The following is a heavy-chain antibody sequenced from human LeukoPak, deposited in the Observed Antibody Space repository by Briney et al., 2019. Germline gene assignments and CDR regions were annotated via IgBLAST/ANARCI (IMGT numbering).Heavy chain of an antibody. J-gene: IGHJ3*01. D-gene: IGHD3-16*02. V-gene: IGHV4-4*09. CDR3: ARLTEYQLTYRFYGFDY. Sequence: SETLSLTCAVSGGSINNYYWSWIRQPPGKGLEWIGCISATGSTNYNPSLKSRVTISIDTSKKQFSLNMNSVTAADTAVYHCARLTEYQLTYRFYGFDYWGQGTRVTVS. CDR2: ISATGST. CDR1: GGSINNYY.